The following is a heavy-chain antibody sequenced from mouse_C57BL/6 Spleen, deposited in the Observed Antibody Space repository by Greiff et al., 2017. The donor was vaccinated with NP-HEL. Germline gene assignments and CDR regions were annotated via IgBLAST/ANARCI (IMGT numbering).Heavy chain of an antibody. Sequence: EVMLVESGGGLVKPGGSLKLSCAASGFTFSSYAMSWVRQTPEKRLEWVATISDGGSYTYYPDNVKGRFTISRDNAKNNLYLQMSHLKSEDTAMYDGAREGGYGEGAWFAYWGQGTLVTVSA. CDR3: AREGGYGEGAWFAY. CDR1: GFTFSSYA. V-gene: IGHV5-4*03. D-gene: IGHD2-2*01. J-gene: IGHJ3*01. CDR2: ISDGGSYT.